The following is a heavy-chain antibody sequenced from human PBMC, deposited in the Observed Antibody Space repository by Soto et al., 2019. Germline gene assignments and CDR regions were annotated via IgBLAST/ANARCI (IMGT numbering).Heavy chain of an antibody. Sequence: GGSLRLSCAASAFTFSSYSMNWVRHAPGKGLEWVSSISSNSNFIYYADSVKGRFTISRDNAKNSLYLQVNSLRAEDTAVYYCARDLRGLDAFDIWGQGTMVTVSS. CDR1: AFTFSSYS. CDR3: ARDLRGLDAFDI. V-gene: IGHV3-21*01. J-gene: IGHJ3*02. CDR2: ISSNSNFI.